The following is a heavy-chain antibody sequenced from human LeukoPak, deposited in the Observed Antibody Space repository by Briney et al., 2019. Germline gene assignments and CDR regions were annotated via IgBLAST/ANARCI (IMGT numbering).Heavy chain of an antibody. J-gene: IGHJ6*02. Sequence: SETLSLTCAVYGGSFSGYYWSWIRQPPGKGLEWIGEINHSGSTNYNPSLKSRVTISVDTSKNQFSLKLSSVTAADTAVYYCARKGYCSGGSCYSLPYYYYGMDVWGQGTTVTVSS. V-gene: IGHV4-34*01. D-gene: IGHD2-15*01. CDR2: INHSGST. CDR1: GGSFSGYY. CDR3: ARKGYCSGGSCYSLPYYYYGMDV.